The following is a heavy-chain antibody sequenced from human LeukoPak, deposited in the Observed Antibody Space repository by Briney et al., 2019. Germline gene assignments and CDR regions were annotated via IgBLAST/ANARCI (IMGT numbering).Heavy chain of an antibody. CDR2: FSGSGWST. CDR3: AKPIAGSGDTYYFDI. CDR1: GFTCCCYD. Sequence: TRGPLRLFCAAWGFTCCCYDVRGLAQAPGKAVEGVSAFSGSGWSTYCADCVKGRFTISRHSPKNTLYLQMNSLRAADTAVYYCAKPIAGSGDTYYFDIWGQGTLVTVSS. V-gene: IGHV3-23*01. J-gene: IGHJ4*02. D-gene: IGHD6-19*01.